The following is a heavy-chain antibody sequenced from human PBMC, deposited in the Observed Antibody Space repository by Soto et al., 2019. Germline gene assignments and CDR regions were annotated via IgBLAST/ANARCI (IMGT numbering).Heavy chain of an antibody. V-gene: IGHV3-21*01. CDR1: GFTFSSYS. Sequence: GGSLRLSCAASGFTFSSYSMNWVRQAPGKGLEWVSSISSSSSYIYYADSVKGRFTISRDNAKNSLYLQMNSLRAEDTAVYYCARDIGIAARPMGFDYWGQGTLVTVSS. D-gene: IGHD6-6*01. J-gene: IGHJ4*02. CDR2: ISSSSSYI. CDR3: ARDIGIAARPMGFDY.